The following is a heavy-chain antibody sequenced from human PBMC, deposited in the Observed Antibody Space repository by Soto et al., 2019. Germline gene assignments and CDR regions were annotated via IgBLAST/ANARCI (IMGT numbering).Heavy chain of an antibody. Sequence: LRLSCAASGFTFSDYAMHWVRQAPGKGLEWVAIISFDGSNEHYADSVQGRFTISRDNSENTLYLQMNSLRADDTAVYYCARPAATVIFYSGMDVWGQGTTVTVSS. J-gene: IGHJ6*02. V-gene: IGHV3-30-3*01. CDR3: ARPAATVIFYSGMDV. CDR2: ISFDGSNE. D-gene: IGHD4-17*01. CDR1: GFTFSDYA.